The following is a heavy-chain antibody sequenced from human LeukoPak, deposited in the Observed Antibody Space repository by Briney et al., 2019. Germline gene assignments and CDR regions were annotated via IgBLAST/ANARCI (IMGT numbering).Heavy chain of an antibody. CDR2: ISTSGSTI. CDR3: ARGKVGYSNGWSAADY. CDR1: GFIFSSYE. V-gene: IGHV3-48*03. D-gene: IGHD6-19*01. J-gene: IGHJ4*02. Sequence: GGSLRLSCAASGFIFSSYEMNWVRQAPGKGLEWVSYISTSGSTIYYTDSLKGRFTISRDNAKNSLYLQMNSLRDEDTAVYYCARGKVGYSNGWSAADYWGQGTLVTVSS.